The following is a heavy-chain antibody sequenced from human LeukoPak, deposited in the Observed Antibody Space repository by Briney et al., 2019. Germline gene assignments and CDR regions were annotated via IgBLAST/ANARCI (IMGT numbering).Heavy chain of an antibody. J-gene: IGHJ4*02. CDR2: IKQDASEK. Sequence: GGSLRLSCVGSGFTISTYWMSWVGQAPGKGLEWVANIKQDASEKYYVDSVKGRFTISRDNAKNSVYLQMNSLRAEDTAVYYCARENTAVPGGDCWGQGTLVTVSS. V-gene: IGHV3-7*01. D-gene: IGHD5-18*01. CDR1: GFTISTYW. CDR3: ARENTAVPGGDC.